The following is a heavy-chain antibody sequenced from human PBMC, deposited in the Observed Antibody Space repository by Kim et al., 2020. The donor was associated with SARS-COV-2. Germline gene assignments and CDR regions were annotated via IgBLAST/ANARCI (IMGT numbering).Heavy chain of an antibody. D-gene: IGHD3-22*01. Sequence: GGSLRLSCAASGFTFSSYCMRWVRQAPGKGLEWVAVIWYDGSNEYYADAVQGRCTISRDNSKNTLYLQMNSLRAEHTAVYYCARQEMWTYYYDSSGYDYYGMDAWGQGTTVTVSS. CDR2: IWYDGSNE. V-gene: IGHV3-33*01. CDR1: GFTFSSYC. CDR3: ARQEMWTYYYDSSGYDYYGMDA. J-gene: IGHJ6*02.